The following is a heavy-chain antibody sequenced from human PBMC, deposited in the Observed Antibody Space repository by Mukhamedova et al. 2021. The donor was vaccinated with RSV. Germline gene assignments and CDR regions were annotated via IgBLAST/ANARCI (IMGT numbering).Heavy chain of an antibody. Sequence: EYMGIINPDDGGARYAQKFQGRVTMTRDTSTSTGHMELSSLTSEDMAMYYCAREIPNSFYFDYWGQGTPVTVSS. CDR3: AREIPNSFYFDY. J-gene: IGHJ4*02. V-gene: IGHV1-46*01. CDR2: INPDDGGA. D-gene: IGHD2-2*02.